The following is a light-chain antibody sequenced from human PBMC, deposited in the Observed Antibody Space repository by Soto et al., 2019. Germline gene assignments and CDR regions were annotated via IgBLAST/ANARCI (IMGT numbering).Light chain of an antibody. CDR1: SSDVGAYNY. J-gene: IGLJ1*01. CDR3: SSYTGRNNFYV. Sequence: QSVLTQPPSASGSLGQSVTISCTGTSSDVGAYNYVSWYQQHPGKAPKLIIYEVSKRPSGVPDRFSGSKSGNTASLTVSGLQAEDEADYYCSSYTGRNNFYVFGTGTKVTVL. V-gene: IGLV2-8*01. CDR2: EVS.